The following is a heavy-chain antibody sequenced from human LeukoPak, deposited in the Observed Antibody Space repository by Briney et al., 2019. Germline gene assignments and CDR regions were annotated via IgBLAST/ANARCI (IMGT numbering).Heavy chain of an antibody. V-gene: IGHV4-38-2*02. CDR3: ARGSLLWFGELFPKGSVDV. D-gene: IGHD3-10*01. Sequence: PSETLSLTCSVSGYSISSAYYCAWIRQPPGKGLEWIGELNHVGRTTYNPALKSRVTISVDTSKNQFSLKLSSVTAADTAVYYCARGSLLWFGELFPKGSVDVWGKGTTVTVSS. J-gene: IGHJ6*04. CDR1: GYSISSAYY. CDR2: LNHVGRT.